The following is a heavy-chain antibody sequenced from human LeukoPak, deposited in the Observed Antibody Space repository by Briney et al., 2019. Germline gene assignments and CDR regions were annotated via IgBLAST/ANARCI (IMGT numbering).Heavy chain of an antibody. CDR1: GGSFSGYY. CDR3: ARTESYYGMDV. Sequence: SETLSLTCAVYGGSFSGYYWSLIRQPPGKGLEWIGEINHSGSTNYNPSLKSRVTISVDTSKNQFSLKLSSVTAADTAVYYCARTESYYGMDVWGQGTTVTVSS. V-gene: IGHV4-34*01. CDR2: INHSGST. J-gene: IGHJ6*02.